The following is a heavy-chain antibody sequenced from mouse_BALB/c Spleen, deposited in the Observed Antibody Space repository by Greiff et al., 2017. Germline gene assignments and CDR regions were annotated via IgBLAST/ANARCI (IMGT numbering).Heavy chain of an antibody. CDR3: ARDRWIAY. Sequence: DVQLVESGGGLVQPGGSRKLSCAASGFTFSSFGMHWVRQAPEKGLEWVAYISSGSSTIYYADTVKGRFTISRDNPKNTLFLQMTSLRSEDTAMYYCARDRWIAYWGQGTLVTVSA. CDR1: GFTFSSFG. CDR2: ISSGSSTI. V-gene: IGHV5-17*02. J-gene: IGHJ3*01.